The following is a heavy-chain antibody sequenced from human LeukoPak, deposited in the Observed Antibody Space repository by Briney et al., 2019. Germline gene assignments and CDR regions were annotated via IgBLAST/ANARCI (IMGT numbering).Heavy chain of an antibody. CDR1: GYTFTNYA. J-gene: IGHJ6*02. Sequence: GASVKVSCKASGYTFTNYAVNWVRQAPGQWLEWMGWINTNTGNPTYAQGFTGRFVFSLDTSVSTAYLQISSLRAEDTAVYYCARVALWFGAFAPHFDYYYGMDVWGQGTTVTVSS. CDR2: INTNTGNP. D-gene: IGHD3-10*01. CDR3: ARVALWFGAFAPHFDYYYGMDV. V-gene: IGHV7-4-1*02.